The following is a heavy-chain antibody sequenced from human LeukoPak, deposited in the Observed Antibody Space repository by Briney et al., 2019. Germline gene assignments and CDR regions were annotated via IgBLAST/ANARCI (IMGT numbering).Heavy chain of an antibody. CDR1: GYSFTNYW. CDR3: AGRQRSPPHY. Sequence: GESLKISCKGSGYSFTNYWIGWVRQMPGKGLEWMGIIYPGDSDTRYSPSFQGQVIISADKSISPASLQWSSLKASDTSIYYCAGRQRSPPHYWRQGPLDSVPS. D-gene: IGHD3-10*01. CDR2: IYPGDSDT. J-gene: IGHJ4*02. V-gene: IGHV5-51*01.